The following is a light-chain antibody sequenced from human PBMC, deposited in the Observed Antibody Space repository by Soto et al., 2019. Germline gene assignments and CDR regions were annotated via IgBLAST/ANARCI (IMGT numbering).Light chain of an antibody. Sequence: SYELTQPPSVSVAPGQTARIACEGTRIGSKSVHWYQQKPGQAPVLVVYDDNHRPSGIPERFSGSNPGNTATLTISRVEAGDEADYYCQVWDTSSDHYVFGTGTKLTVL. J-gene: IGLJ1*01. CDR2: DDN. CDR3: QVWDTSSDHYV. V-gene: IGLV3-21*02. CDR1: RIGSKS.